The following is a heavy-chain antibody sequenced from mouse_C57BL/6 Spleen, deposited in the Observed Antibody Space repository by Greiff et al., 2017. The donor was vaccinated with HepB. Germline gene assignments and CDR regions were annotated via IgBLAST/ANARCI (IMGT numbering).Heavy chain of an antibody. D-gene: IGHD2-4*01. CDR1: GGSLKNYA. V-gene: IGHV10-1*01. Sequence: EGKREEEGGGGGEEKGELKRECAAAGGSLKNYAMKGGGKAPGKGLEWVARIRSKSNNYATYYADSVKDRFTISRDDSESMLYLQMNNLKTEDTAMYYCVRHETYYDYLFAYWGQGTLVTVSA. J-gene: IGHJ3*01. CDR3: VRHETYYDYLFAY. CDR2: IRSKSNNYAT.